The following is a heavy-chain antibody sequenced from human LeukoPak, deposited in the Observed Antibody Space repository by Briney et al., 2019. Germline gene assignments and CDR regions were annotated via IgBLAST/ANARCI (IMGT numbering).Heavy chain of an antibody. CDR2: ISNDGINK. CDR1: GFTLSSSG. Sequence: AGGSLRLSCAASGFTLSSSGIHWVRQAPGKGLEGLAAISNDGINKYFADSVKGRFTISRDNSRNTVSLQLNSLRAEDTAVYFCAKVGGVPTTDYWGQGTLVTVSS. CDR3: AKVGGVPTTDY. V-gene: IGHV3-30*18. J-gene: IGHJ4*02. D-gene: IGHD5-12*01.